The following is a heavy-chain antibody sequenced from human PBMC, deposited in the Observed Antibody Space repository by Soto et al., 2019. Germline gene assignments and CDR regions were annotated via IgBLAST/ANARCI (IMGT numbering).Heavy chain of an antibody. Sequence: PSETLSLTCTVSGGSISSYYWSWIRQPPGKGLEWIGYIYYSGSTNYNPSLKSRVTISVDTSKNQFSLKLSSVTAADTAVYYCARTGDYDILTGYLYNWFDPWGQGTLVTVS. J-gene: IGHJ5*02. CDR3: ARTGDYDILTGYLYNWFDP. D-gene: IGHD3-9*01. CDR1: GGSISSYY. CDR2: IYYSGST. V-gene: IGHV4-59*01.